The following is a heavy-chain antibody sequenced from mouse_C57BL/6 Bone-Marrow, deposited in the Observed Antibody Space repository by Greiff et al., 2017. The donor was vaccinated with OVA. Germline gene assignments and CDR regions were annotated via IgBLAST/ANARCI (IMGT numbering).Heavy chain of an antibody. J-gene: IGHJ3*01. D-gene: IGHD4-1*01. CDR3: ARGPLTGKAY. CDR1: GYTFTSYW. Sequence: QVQLQQSGAELAKPGASVKLSCKASGYTFTSYWMHWVQQRPGQGLEWIGYINPSSGYTKYNQKFKDKATLTAYTSSSTAYMQLSSLTYEDSAVYYCARGPLTGKAYWGQGTLVTVSA. CDR2: INPSSGYT. V-gene: IGHV1-7*01.